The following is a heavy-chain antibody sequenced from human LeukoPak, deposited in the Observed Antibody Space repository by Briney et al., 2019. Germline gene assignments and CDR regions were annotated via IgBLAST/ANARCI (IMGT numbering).Heavy chain of an antibody. V-gene: IGHV3-7*01. CDR2: INQDGTEK. J-gene: IGHJ4*02. Sequence: GGSLRLSCAASGFTFTTYWMTWVRQAPGKGLEWVANINQDGTEKYYVDSVKGRFTISRDNAENSLYLQMNSLRAEDTAVYYCASSSSAITVDYWGQGTLVTVSS. CDR1: GFTFTTYW. D-gene: IGHD6-6*01. CDR3: ASSSSAITVDY.